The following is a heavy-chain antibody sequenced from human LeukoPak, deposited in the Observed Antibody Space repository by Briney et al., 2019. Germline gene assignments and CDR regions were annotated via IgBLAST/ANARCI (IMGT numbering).Heavy chain of an antibody. CDR2: INHSGST. D-gene: IGHD6-19*01. V-gene: IGHV4-34*01. J-gene: IGHJ4*02. Sequence: SETLSLTCAVYGGSFSGYYWSWIRQPPGKGLEWIGEINHSGSTNYNPSLKSRVTISVDTSKNQFSLKLSSVTAADTAVYYCARGIAVAGSLYFDYWGQGTLVTVSS. CDR1: GGSFSGYY. CDR3: ARGIAVAGSLYFDY.